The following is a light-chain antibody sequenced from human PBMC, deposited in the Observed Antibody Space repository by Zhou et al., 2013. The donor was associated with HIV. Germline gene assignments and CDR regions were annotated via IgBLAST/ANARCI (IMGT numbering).Light chain of an antibody. Sequence: EIVLTQSPGTLSLSPGESATLSCRASQSISSNFLAWYQQKPGQAPRLLIYGASNRATGIPDRFSGSGSGTDFTLTINRLEPEDFVVYYCQQYGDSPRTFGQGTKVE. CDR3: QQYGDSPRT. CDR2: GAS. CDR1: QSISSNF. J-gene: IGKJ1*01. V-gene: IGKV3-20*01.